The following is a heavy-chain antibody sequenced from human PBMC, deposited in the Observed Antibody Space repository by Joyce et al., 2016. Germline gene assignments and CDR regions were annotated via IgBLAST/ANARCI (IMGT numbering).Heavy chain of an antibody. Sequence: QVQLQQWGAGLLKPSETLSLTCAVYGGSFSGYYWSWIRQPPGKGLEWIGEINHRGSTNYNPSLNSRVTISVDTSKNQFSLKLSSVTAADTAVYYCARGNWELIRGYYYYGMDVWGQGTTVTVSS. CDR1: GGSFSGYY. V-gene: IGHV4-34*01. CDR2: INHRGST. J-gene: IGHJ6*02. D-gene: IGHD1-26*01. CDR3: ARGNWELIRGYYYYGMDV.